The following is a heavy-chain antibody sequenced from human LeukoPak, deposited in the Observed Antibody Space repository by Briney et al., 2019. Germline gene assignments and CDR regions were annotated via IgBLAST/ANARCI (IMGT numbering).Heavy chain of an antibody. V-gene: IGHV3-30*03. CDR1: GFTFSKYV. CDR2: ISYDGSNK. Sequence: GRSLRLPCAASGFTFSKYVMHWVRQAPGKGLEWVATISYDGSNKYYADSVKGRFTISRDNSKNTLYLQMNSLKGEDTAVYYCARDGPAVIFFGYFEYWGQGTLVTVSS. D-gene: IGHD2-21*01. J-gene: IGHJ4*02. CDR3: ARDGPAVIFFGYFEY.